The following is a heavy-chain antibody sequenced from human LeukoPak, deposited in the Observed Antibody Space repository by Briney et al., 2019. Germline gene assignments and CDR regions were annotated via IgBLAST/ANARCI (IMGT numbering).Heavy chain of an antibody. Sequence: QSGGSLRLSCAASGFTVSSNYMSWVRQAPGKGLEWVSVIYSGGSTYYADSVTGRFTISSDNSKNTLYLQMNSLRAEDTAVYYCAREGQPHDAFDIWGQGTMVTVSS. J-gene: IGHJ3*02. D-gene: IGHD5-18*01. CDR3: AREGQPHDAFDI. V-gene: IGHV3-53*01. CDR1: GFTVSSNY. CDR2: IYSGGST.